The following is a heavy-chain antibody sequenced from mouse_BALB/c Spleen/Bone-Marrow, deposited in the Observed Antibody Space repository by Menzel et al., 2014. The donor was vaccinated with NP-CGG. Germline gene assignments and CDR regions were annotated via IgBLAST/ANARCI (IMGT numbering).Heavy chain of an antibody. CDR2: INSDGGIT. Sequence: EVNLVESGGGLVQPGESLKLSCESNEYEFPSHDMSWVRKTPEKRLELVAAINSDGGITNYPDTMERRFTISRDNTKKTLYLQRSSLRSEDTALYYCARHGFYYAMDYWGQGTSVTVSS. V-gene: IGHV5-2*01. J-gene: IGHJ4*01. CDR1: EYEFPSHD. CDR3: ARHGFYYAMDY.